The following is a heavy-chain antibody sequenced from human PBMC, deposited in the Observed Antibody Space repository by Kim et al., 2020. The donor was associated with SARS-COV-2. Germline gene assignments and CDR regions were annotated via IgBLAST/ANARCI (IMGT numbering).Heavy chain of an antibody. J-gene: IGHJ4*02. CDR2: INSDGSST. V-gene: IGHV3-74*01. D-gene: IGHD3-9*01. CDR3: VTGSAPNSPSFEF. Sequence: GGSLRLSCAASGFTLSSKWMHWVRQAPGKGLVWVSRINSDGSSTSYADSVKGRFTISRDNAKNTLNLQMNSLRADDTALYYCVTGSAPNSPSFEFWGQGTLVPVSS. CDR1: GFTLSSKW.